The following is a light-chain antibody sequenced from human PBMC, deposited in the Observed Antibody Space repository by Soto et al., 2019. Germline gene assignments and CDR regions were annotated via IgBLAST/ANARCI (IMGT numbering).Light chain of an antibody. Sequence: DTQMTQSPSSLSASVGDRVTITCQASQDINNYLNWYEQKPGKAPKLLIYDASNLKTGVPSRISGSGSGTDFPFTISSLQPEDIATYYCQQYDNLPITFGQGTRLEIK. CDR3: QQYDNLPIT. CDR2: DAS. V-gene: IGKV1-33*01. CDR1: QDINNY. J-gene: IGKJ5*01.